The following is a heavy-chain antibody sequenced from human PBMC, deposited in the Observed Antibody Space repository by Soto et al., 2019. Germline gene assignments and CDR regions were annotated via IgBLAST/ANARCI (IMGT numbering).Heavy chain of an antibody. CDR3: AKGRGGSGSLTPRVDF. D-gene: IGHD3-10*01. J-gene: IGHJ4*02. CDR2: ISGGGDTT. CDR1: GFTFDNYA. V-gene: IGHV3-23*01. Sequence: EVQLLESGGGLVQPGGSLILSCAASGFTFDNYAMTWVRQAPGKGLEWGSAISGGGDTTSYADSVKGRFTVSRDGSKNTLYLQMSSLRAEDTALYYCAKGRGGSGSLTPRVDFWGQGTLVTVSS.